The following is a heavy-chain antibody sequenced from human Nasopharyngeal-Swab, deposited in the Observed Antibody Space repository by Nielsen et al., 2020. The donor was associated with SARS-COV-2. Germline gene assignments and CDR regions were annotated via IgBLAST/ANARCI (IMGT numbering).Heavy chain of an antibody. Sequence: ASVKVSCKTSGYIFTSYGINWVRQAPGQGLEWMGWSNTYNGDTNYAEKLQGRVTMTTDTSTSTAYMELRSLRSDDTAIYYCARDYVTLVYSTPTPDSWGQGTLVTVSS. CDR1: GYIFTSYG. J-gene: IGHJ4*02. CDR3: ARDYVTLVYSTPTPDS. CDR2: SNTYNGDT. V-gene: IGHV1-18*01. D-gene: IGHD2-8*01.